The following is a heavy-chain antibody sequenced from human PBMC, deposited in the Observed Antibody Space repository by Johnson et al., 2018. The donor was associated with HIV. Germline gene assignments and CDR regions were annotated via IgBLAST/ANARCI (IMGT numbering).Heavy chain of an antibody. V-gene: IGHV3-13*01. D-gene: IGHD2-2*01. J-gene: IGHJ3*01. CDR2: IGTAGDT. Sequence: VQLVESGGGLVQPGGSLRLSCAASGFTFSSYDMHWVRQATGKGLEWVSAIGTAGDTYYPDSVKGRFTISRDNAKNSLYLQMNSRRAEDTAVYYCARESIGYSSSGDAFDLWGQETVVTVAS. CDR3: ARESIGYSSSGDAFDL. CDR1: GFTFSSYD.